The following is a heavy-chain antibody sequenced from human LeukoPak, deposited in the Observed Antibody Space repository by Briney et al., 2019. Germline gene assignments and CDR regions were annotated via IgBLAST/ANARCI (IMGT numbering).Heavy chain of an antibody. J-gene: IGHJ4*02. V-gene: IGHV1-46*03. CDR2: INPGDGST. Sequence: ASVKVSCKTSGYTFTNDYIRWVRQAPGQGLEWMGMINPGDGSTTYAQKFQGRLTMTRDTSTSTLSMELSSLRSGETAVFYCTRVAQLVFDHWGQGTLVTVSS. D-gene: IGHD6-6*01. CDR1: GYTFTNDY. CDR3: TRVAQLVFDH.